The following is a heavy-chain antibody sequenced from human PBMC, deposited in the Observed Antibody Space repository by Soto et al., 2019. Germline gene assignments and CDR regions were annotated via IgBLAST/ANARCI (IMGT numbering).Heavy chain of an antibody. J-gene: IGHJ2*01. CDR2: ISYDGINK. D-gene: IGHD1-26*01. CDR3: ARSPQPTRGIHWYFDL. CDR1: GFTFSSYS. V-gene: IGHV3-30*03. Sequence: GGSLRLSCAASGFTFSSYSMNWVRQAPGKGLEWVAAISYDGINKYYVDSVKGRFTISRDNSKNTLYVQMNSLRAEDTALYYCARSPQPTRGIHWYFDLWGRGILVTVSS.